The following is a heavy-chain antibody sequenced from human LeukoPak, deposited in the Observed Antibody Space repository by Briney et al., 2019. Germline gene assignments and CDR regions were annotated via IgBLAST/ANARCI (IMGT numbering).Heavy chain of an antibody. V-gene: IGHV4-34*01. D-gene: IGHD2-15*01. CDR3: ARPYCSAGNCYSNFDS. Sequence: ASETLSLTCTVSGGSINSYYWSWIRQPPGKGLEWIGEINHSGSTNYNPSLKSRVTISVDTSKKQFSLKLSSVTAADTAVYYCARPYCSAGNCYSNFDSWGQGTLVTVSS. J-gene: IGHJ4*02. CDR1: GGSINSYY. CDR2: INHSGST.